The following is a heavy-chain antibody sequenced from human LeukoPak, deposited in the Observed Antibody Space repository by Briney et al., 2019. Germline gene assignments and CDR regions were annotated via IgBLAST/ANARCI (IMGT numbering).Heavy chain of an antibody. CDR3: AIIAVAGTVDY. CDR1: GFTFSSYS. V-gene: IGHV3-21*01. D-gene: IGHD6-19*01. Sequence: GGSLRLSCAASGFTFSSYSMNWVRQAPGKGLEWVSSISSSSSYIYYADSVRGRFTISRDNAKNSLYLQMNSLRAEDTAVYYCAIIAVAGTVDYWGQGTLVTVSS. CDR2: ISSSSSYI. J-gene: IGHJ4*02.